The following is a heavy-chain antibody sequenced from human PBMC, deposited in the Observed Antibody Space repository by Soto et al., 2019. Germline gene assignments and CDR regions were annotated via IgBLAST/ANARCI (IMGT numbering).Heavy chain of an antibody. CDR3: ASVLTIYGSGSKTQFDLDV. V-gene: IGHV3-74*01. CDR1: GFTFSSYW. D-gene: IGHD3-10*01. Sequence: GGSLRLSCAASGFTFSSYWMHWVRQAPGKGLVWVSRINSDGSSTSYADSVKGRFTISRDNAKNTLYLQMNSLRAEDTAVYYCASVLTIYGSGSKTQFDLDVWGKGTTVTVSS. CDR2: INSDGSST. J-gene: IGHJ6*04.